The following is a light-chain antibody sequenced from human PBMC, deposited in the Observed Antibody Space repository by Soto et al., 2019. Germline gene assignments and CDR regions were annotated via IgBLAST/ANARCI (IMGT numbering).Light chain of an antibody. CDR3: QPCGSSPWT. Sequence: EIVLTQSPGTLSLSPGEIATLSCRASQSVSSTYLDWYEQKPDQAPRLLIYGASSRATGIPDRLSGGGSGTDFRLTISRVEPEYFAVYYCQPCGSSPWTFGQGTTVAIK. CDR1: QSVSSTY. CDR2: GAS. V-gene: IGKV3-20*01. J-gene: IGKJ1*01.